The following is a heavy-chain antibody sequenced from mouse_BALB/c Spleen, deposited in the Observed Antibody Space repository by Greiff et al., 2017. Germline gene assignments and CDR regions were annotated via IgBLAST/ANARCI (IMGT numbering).Heavy chain of an antibody. V-gene: IGHV6-6*02. CDR2: IRLKSDNYAT. J-gene: IGHJ4*01. Sequence: DVKLQESGGGLVQPGGSMKLSCVASGFTFSSYWMSWVRQSPEKGLEWVAEIRLKSDNYATHYAESVNGKFTISRDDSKSRLYLQMNSLRAEDTGIYYCTRGYGAMDYWGQGTSVTVSS. D-gene: IGHD2-2*01. CDR1: GFTFSSYW. CDR3: TRGYGAMDY.